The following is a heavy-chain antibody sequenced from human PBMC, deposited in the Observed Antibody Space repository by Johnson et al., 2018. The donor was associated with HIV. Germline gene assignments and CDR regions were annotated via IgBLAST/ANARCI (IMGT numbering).Heavy chain of an antibody. CDR2: ISSDGSST. V-gene: IGHV3-74*02. J-gene: IGHJ3*02. CDR3: ASSGWFDAAFDI. CDR1: EFTFSSYA. D-gene: IGHD6-19*01. Sequence: VQLVESGGGVVQPGRSLRLSCAASEFTFSSYAMHWVRQAPGKGLEWVSRISSDGSSTYYADSVKGRFTISRDNAKNSLYLQMNSLRAEDTAVYYSASSGWFDAAFDIWGQGTMVTVSS.